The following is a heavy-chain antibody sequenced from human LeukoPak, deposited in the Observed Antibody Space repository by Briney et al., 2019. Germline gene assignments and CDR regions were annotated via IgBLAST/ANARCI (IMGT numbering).Heavy chain of an antibody. CDR1: GGSISSSSYY. CDR3: ARVRGGKYPYYLDY. Sequence: SETLSLTCTVSGGSISSSSYYWGWIRQPPGKGLEWIGSIYYSGSTYYNPSLKSRVTISVDTSKNQFSLKLSSVTAADTAVYYCARVRGGKYPYYLDYWGQGTLVTVSS. D-gene: IGHD1-26*01. V-gene: IGHV4-39*07. CDR2: IYYSGST. J-gene: IGHJ4*02.